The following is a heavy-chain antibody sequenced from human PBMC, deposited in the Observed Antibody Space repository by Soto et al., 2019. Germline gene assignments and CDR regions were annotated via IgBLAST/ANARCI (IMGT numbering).Heavy chain of an antibody. J-gene: IGHJ4*02. Sequence: PGGSLRLSCAASGFTFSSYWMHWVRQAPGKGLVWVSRINSDGSSTSYADSVKGRFTISRDNAKNTLYLQMNSLRAEDTAVYYCAKAPEGYYYDSSGQENWGQGTLVTVSS. D-gene: IGHD3-22*01. CDR3: AKAPEGYYYDSSGQEN. CDR2: INSDGSST. V-gene: IGHV3-74*01. CDR1: GFTFSSYW.